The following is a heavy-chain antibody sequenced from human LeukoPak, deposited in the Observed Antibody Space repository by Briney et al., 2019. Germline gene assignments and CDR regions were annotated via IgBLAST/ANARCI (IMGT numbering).Heavy chain of an antibody. Sequence: PGGSLRLSCAASGFTFSSYAMSWVRQAPGKGLEWVSAISDSGGSTYYADSVKGRFTISRDNSKNTLYLQMNSLRAEDTAVYYCAKEGQYYDILTGYYPPYFDYWGQGTLVTVSS. D-gene: IGHD3-9*01. CDR1: GFTFSSYA. J-gene: IGHJ4*02. CDR3: AKEGQYYDILTGYYPPYFDY. CDR2: ISDSGGST. V-gene: IGHV3-23*01.